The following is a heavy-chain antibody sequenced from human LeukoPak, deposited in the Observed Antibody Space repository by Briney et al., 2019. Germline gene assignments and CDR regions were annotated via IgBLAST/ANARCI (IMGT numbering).Heavy chain of an antibody. D-gene: IGHD3-22*01. J-gene: IGHJ4*02. V-gene: IGHV3-11*04. CDR1: GFRFDSFY. CDR3: ARSLIVASEDY. CDR2: ISASGAVP. Sequence: GGSLRLSCVASGFRFDSFYMGWIRQVPGKGLDYIALISASGAVPYYAESVKGRFTISRDNAKNSVSLQMNSLSADDTAVYYCARSLIVASEDYWGQGTLVTVSS.